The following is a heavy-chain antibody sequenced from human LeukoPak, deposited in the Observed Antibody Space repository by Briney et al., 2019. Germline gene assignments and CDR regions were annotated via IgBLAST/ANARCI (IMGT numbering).Heavy chain of an antibody. J-gene: IGHJ5*02. CDR2: IYKSGST. Sequence: SEALSRAFAVSGGYISSGGYSWSGTRRPQGKGLEGSGNIYKSGSTYYKPSLKRRVTISVERSNNHFSLKLLSVTAADTAVYYCARAKGIKGDWNYVFGNWFDPWGQGTLVTVSS. V-gene: IGHV4-30-2*01. CDR1: GGYISSGGYS. D-gene: IGHD1-7*01. CDR3: ARAKGIKGDWNYVFGNWFDP.